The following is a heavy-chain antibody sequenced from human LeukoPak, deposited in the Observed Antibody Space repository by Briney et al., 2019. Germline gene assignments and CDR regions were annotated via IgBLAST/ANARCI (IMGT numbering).Heavy chain of an antibody. CDR1: GFTFSSYW. Sequence: GGSLRLSCAASGFTFSSYWMSWVRQAPGKGLERVANIKQDVSEIYYVDSVKGRFTIPRDNTKNSLYLQMNSLRAEDTALYYCAKDYCGGDYYSGWYFDLWGRGTLVTVSS. V-gene: IGHV3-7*03. D-gene: IGHD2-21*02. CDR3: AKDYCGGDYYSGWYFDL. J-gene: IGHJ2*01. CDR2: IKQDVSEI.